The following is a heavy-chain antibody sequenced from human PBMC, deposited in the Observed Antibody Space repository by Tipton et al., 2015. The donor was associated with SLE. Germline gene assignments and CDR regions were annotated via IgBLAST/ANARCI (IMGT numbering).Heavy chain of an antibody. CDR1: GFTFSDHY. CDR2: ISGSGSTI. Sequence: SLRLSCDASGFTFSDHYMIWVRQAPGKGLEWISYISGSGSTIFYADSVKGRFTISRDNAKNSLYLQMNSLRAEDTAVYYCARELLHYYYMDVWGKGTTVTVSS. V-gene: IGHV3-11*04. D-gene: IGHD2-15*01. CDR3: ARELLHYYYMDV. J-gene: IGHJ6*03.